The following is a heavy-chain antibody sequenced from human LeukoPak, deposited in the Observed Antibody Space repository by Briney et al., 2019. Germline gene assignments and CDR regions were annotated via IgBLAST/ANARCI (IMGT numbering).Heavy chain of an antibody. Sequence: SETLSLTCTVSGGSISSSSYYWSWIRQPPGKGLEWIGEINHSGSTNYNPSLKSRVTISVDTSKNQFSLKLSSVTAADTAVYYCATYYYGSGSWVDYWGQGTLVTVSS. J-gene: IGHJ4*02. CDR2: INHSGST. CDR3: ATYYYGSGSWVDY. D-gene: IGHD3-10*01. CDR1: GGSISSSSYY. V-gene: IGHV4-39*07.